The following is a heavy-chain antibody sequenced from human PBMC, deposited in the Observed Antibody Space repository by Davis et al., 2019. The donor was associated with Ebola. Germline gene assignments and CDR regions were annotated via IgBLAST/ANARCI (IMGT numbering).Heavy chain of an antibody. V-gene: IGHV1-18*01. CDR3: AREWGSIAASFDY. Sequence: ASVKVSCKASGYTFTSYGISWVRQAPGQGLEWMGWISAYNGNTNYAQKLQGRVTMTRDTSTSTVYMELSSLRSEDTAVYYCAREWGSIAASFDYWGQGTLVTVSS. D-gene: IGHD6-6*01. J-gene: IGHJ4*02. CDR1: GYTFTSYG. CDR2: ISAYNGNT.